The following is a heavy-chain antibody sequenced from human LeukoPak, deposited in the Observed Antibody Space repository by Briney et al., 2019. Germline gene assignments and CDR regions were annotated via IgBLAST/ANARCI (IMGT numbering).Heavy chain of an antibody. CDR2: VNHSGRT. J-gene: IGHJ4*02. CDR1: GGSFSGYF. Sequence: SETLSLTCAVHGGSFSGYFWSWIRQPPGKGLEWIGEVNHSGRTNNNPSLKSRVTISVDTSKNQFSLNLRSVTAADTAVYYCARGQFQRDYWGQGTLVTVSS. CDR3: ARGQFQRDY. V-gene: IGHV4-34*01.